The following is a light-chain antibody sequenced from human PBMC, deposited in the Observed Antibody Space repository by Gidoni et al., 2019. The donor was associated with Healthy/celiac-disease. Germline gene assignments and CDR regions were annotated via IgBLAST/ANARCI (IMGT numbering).Light chain of an antibody. CDR1: QSISSW. V-gene: IGKV1-5*03. J-gene: IGKJ2*01. CDR2: KAS. CDR3: QQYNSYSYT. Sequence: SVGDRVTITCRASQSISSWLAWYQQKPGKAPKLLIYKASSLESGVPSRFSGSGSGTEFTLTISSLQPDDFATYYCQQYNSYSYTFGQGTKLEIK.